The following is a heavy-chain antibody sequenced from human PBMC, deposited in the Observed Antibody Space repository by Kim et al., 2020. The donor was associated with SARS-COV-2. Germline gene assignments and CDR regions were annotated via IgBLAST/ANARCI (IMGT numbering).Heavy chain of an antibody. D-gene: IGHD1-26*01. CDR2: ISSSGSTI. V-gene: IGHV3-48*03. CDR1: GFTFSSYE. Sequence: GGSLRLSCAASGFTFSSYEMNWVRQAPGKGLEWVSYISSSGSTIYYADSVKGRFTISRDNAKNSLYLQMNSLRAEDTAVYYCARSGTPAYSSGFASRFDPWGQGTLVTVSS. J-gene: IGHJ5*02. CDR3: ARSGTPAYSSGFASRFDP.